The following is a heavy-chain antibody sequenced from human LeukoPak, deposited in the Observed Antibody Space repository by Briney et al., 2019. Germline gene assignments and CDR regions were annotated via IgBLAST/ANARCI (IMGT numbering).Heavy chain of an antibody. Sequence: GASVKVSCKASGYTFTRYYIHWVRQAPGQGLEWMGIINPSGGSTSNTKKFQDRVTMTRDMSTSTVYMELSSLRSEDTAVYYCARALAAAAGRRAGMMGDWGQGTLVTVSS. CDR1: GYTFTRYY. CDR3: ARALAAAAGRRAGMMGD. D-gene: IGHD6-13*01. J-gene: IGHJ4*02. CDR2: INPSGGST. V-gene: IGHV1-46*01.